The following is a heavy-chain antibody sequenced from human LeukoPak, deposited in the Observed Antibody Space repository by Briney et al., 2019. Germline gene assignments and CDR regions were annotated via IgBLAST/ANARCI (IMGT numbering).Heavy chain of an antibody. V-gene: IGHV4-59*01. Sequence: PSETLSLTCTVSGASISSFYWSWIRQPPGKGLEWIGYIYYRGSTNYNSSLKSRVTISVDMSKNQFSLKLSSVTAADTAVYYCARGRVLRYFGYWGQGTLVTVSS. J-gene: IGHJ4*02. CDR3: ARGRVLRYFGY. CDR1: GASISSFY. D-gene: IGHD3-9*01. CDR2: IYYRGST.